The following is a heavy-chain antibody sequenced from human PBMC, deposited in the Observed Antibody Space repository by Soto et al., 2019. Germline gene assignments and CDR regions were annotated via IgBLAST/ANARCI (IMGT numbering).Heavy chain of an antibody. Sequence: GALRLSCAASGFTFTRYSMNWVRQAPGKGLEWVSSISSTTNYIYYGDSMKGRFTISRDNAKNSLYLEMNSLRAEDTAVYYCARESEDLTSNFDYWGQGTLVTVSS. V-gene: IGHV3-21*06. J-gene: IGHJ4*02. CDR2: ISSTTNYI. CDR1: GFTFTRYS. CDR3: ARESEDLTSNFDY.